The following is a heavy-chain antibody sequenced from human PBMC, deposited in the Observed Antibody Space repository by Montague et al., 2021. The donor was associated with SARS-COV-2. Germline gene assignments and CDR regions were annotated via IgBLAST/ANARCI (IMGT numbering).Heavy chain of an antibody. V-gene: IGHV6-1*01. CDR1: GDSVSSNSAT. J-gene: IGHJ6*02. D-gene: IGHD1-1*01. CDR3: TSGREGNYNVTDV. Sequence: CAISGDSVSSNSATWYWVRQSPSRGLEWLGRTYYRSKWYNDYAVSVRGRVTINPDTSKNQFSLQLNSVTPEDTAIYYCTSGREGNYNVTDVWGQGTTVTVSS. CDR2: TYYRSKWYN.